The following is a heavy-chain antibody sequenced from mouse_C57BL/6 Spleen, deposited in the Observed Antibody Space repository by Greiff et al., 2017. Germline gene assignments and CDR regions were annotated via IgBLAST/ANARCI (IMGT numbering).Heavy chain of an antibody. Sequence: EVMLVESGGGLVKPGGSLKLSCAASGFTFSSYAMSWVRQTPEKRLEWVATISDGGSYTYYPDNVKGRFTISRDNAKNNLYLQMSHLKSEDTAMYYCARDRRPDGYYAMDYWGQGTSVTVSS. J-gene: IGHJ4*01. V-gene: IGHV5-4*01. CDR2: ISDGGSYT. D-gene: IGHD2-3*01. CDR1: GFTFSSYA. CDR3: ARDRRPDGYYAMDY.